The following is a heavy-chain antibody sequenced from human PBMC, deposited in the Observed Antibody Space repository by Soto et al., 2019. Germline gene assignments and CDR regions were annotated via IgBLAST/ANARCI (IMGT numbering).Heavy chain of an antibody. V-gene: IGHV4-30-4*01. CDR3: ARDGRGVSTSDY. Sequence: PSETLYLTCTVSGGSISSGNYYWSWIRQPPGKGLEWIGYIYYSGSTYYNPSLKSRVTISVDTSKNQFSLKLSSVTAADTAVYYCARDGRGVSTSDYWGQGTLVTVSS. J-gene: IGHJ4*02. D-gene: IGHD2-2*01. CDR2: IYYSGST. CDR1: GGSISSGNYY.